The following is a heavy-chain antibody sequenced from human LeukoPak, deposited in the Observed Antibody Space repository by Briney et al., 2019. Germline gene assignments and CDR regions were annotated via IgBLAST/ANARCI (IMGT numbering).Heavy chain of an antibody. CDR1: GFIFSDYW. CDR2: IKSDGSEE. J-gene: IGHJ4*02. CDR3: ARGGSSRQAQ. Sequence: PGGSLRLSCVVSGFIFSDYWMSWVRQAPGKGLEWVANIKSDGSEENYVDSVKGRFTVSRDNAKNSPYLQMNSLRAEDTAIYYCARGGSSRQAQWGQGTLVTVSS. D-gene: IGHD6-13*01. V-gene: IGHV3-7*01.